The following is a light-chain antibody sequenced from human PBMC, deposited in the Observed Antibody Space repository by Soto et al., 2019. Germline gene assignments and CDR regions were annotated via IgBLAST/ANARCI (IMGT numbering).Light chain of an antibody. CDR3: QQRSNWPRT. CDR1: QIVASY. J-gene: IGKJ1*01. Sequence: EIVLTQSPATLSLSPGERATLSCRASQIVASYLAWYQQRPGQAPRLLISDASKRATGIPGRISGSGSGTDFTLTISSLEPEDFAVYYCQQRSNWPRTLGQGTRVDIK. CDR2: DAS. V-gene: IGKV3-11*01.